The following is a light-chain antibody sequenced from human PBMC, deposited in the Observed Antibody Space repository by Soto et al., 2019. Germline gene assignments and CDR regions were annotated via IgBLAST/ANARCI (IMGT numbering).Light chain of an antibody. Sequence: QSALTQPASVSGSPGQSITISCTGTSSDVGGYNYVSWYQQHPGKATKLMIYDVSNRPSGVSNRFSGSKSGNTASLTISGIQAEDEADYYCSSYTSSSTSYVFGTGTKLTVL. CDR1: SSDVGGYNY. J-gene: IGLJ1*01. V-gene: IGLV2-14*01. CDR3: SSYTSSSTSYV. CDR2: DVS.